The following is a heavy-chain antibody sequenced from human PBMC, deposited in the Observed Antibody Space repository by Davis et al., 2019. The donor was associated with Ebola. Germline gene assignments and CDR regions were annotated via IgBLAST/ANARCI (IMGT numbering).Heavy chain of an antibody. J-gene: IGHJ5*02. CDR1: GYSFTSYW. CDR2: IYPGDSDT. Sequence: KVSCKGSGYSFTSYWIGWVRQMPGKGLEWRGIIYPGDSDTRYSPSFQGQVTISADKSISTAYLQWSSLKASDTAMYYCARQKFTMVRGVIKTINWFDPWGQGTLVTVSS. V-gene: IGHV5-51*01. CDR3: ARQKFTMVRGVIKTINWFDP. D-gene: IGHD3-10*01.